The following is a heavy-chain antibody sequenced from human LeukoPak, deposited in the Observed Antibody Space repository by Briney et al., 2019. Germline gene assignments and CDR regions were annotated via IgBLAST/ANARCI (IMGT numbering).Heavy chain of an antibody. D-gene: IGHD2-2*01. CDR1: GGTFSSYA. V-gene: IGHV1-2*02. Sequence: GASVKVSCKASGGTFSSYAISWVRQAPGQGLEWMGWINPNSGGTNYAQKFQGRVTMTRDTSISTAYMELSRLRSDDTAVYYCARGQLPSRVPDYWGQGTLVTVSS. CDR3: ARGQLPSRVPDY. CDR2: INPNSGGT. J-gene: IGHJ4*02.